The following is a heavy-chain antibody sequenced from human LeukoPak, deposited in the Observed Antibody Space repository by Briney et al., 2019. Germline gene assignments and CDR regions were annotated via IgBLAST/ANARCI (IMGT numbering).Heavy chain of an antibody. J-gene: IGHJ3*02. D-gene: IGHD1-20*01. Sequence: GSLRLSCAASGFTFSDYYMSWIRQAPGKGLEWIGYIYYSGSTNYNPSLKSRVTISVDTSKNQFSLKLSSVTAADTAVYYCARATRSGITGIPDAFDIWGQGTMVTVSS. CDR1: GFTFSDYY. CDR2: IYYSGST. CDR3: ARATRSGITGIPDAFDI. V-gene: IGHV4-59*01.